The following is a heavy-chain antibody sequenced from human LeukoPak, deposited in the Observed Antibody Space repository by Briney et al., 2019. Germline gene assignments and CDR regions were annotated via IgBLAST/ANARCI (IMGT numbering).Heavy chain of an antibody. D-gene: IGHD5-12*01. Sequence: ASVTVSCKASGYTFTSYGISWVRQAPGQGLEWMGWISAYNGNTNYAQKLQGRVTMTTDTSTSTAYMELRSLRSDDTAVYYRARDDYSGYDPSEVDYWGQGTLVTVSS. CDR2: ISAYNGNT. CDR1: GYTFTSYG. CDR3: ARDDYSGYDPSEVDY. J-gene: IGHJ4*02. V-gene: IGHV1-18*01.